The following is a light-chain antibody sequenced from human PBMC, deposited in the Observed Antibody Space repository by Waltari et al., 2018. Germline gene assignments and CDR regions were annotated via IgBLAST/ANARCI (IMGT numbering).Light chain of an antibody. CDR1: QSISNY. CDR2: AAS. V-gene: IGKV1-39*01. CDR3: QQIYSSRLT. Sequence: DIQLTQSPSSLSASLGDSVTITCRASQSISNYLNWYQQKPGTATNLLIYAASNLTTGVPPSFIGSGSGTEFTLTISGLQPEDFSTYYCQQIYSSRLTFGGGSKVDI. J-gene: IGKJ4*01.